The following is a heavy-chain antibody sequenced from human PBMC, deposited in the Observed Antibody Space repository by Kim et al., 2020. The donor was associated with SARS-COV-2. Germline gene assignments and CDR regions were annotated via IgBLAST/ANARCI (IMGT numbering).Heavy chain of an antibody. CDR2: IYTSGST. CDR3: AREGLYSSGWYMGSPYDAFDI. D-gene: IGHD6-19*01. J-gene: IGHJ3*02. V-gene: IGHV4-4*07. CDR1: GGSISSYY. Sequence: SETLSLTCTVSGGSISSYYWSWIRQPAGKGLEWIGRIYTSGSTNYNPSLKSRVTMSVDTSKNQFSLKLSSVTAADTAVYYCAREGLYSSGWYMGSPYDAFDIWGQGTMVTVSS.